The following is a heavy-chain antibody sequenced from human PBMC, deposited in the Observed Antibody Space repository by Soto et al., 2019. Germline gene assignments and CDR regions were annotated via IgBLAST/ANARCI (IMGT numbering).Heavy chain of an antibody. Sequence: SETLSLTCTVSGGSISSSSYHWGWIRQPPGKGLEWIGSIYYSGSTYYNPSLKSRVTISVDTSKNQFSLKLSSVTAADTAVYYCARLVVAASDAFDIWGQGTMVTVSS. J-gene: IGHJ3*02. V-gene: IGHV4-39*01. CDR2: IYYSGST. CDR3: ARLVVAASDAFDI. CDR1: GGSISSSSYH. D-gene: IGHD2-15*01.